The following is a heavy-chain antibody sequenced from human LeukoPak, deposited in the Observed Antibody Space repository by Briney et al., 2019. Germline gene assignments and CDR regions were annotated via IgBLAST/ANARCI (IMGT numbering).Heavy chain of an antibody. CDR3: ARVPPLGYCSGGSCFTPYDY. Sequence: GGSLRLSCAASGFTFSSYAMSWVRQAPGKGLEWVSSISGSGTYIYYADSVKGRFTISRDNAKNSLYLQMNSLRAEDTAVYYCARVPPLGYCSGGSCFTPYDYWGQGTLVTVSS. CDR1: GFTFSSYA. V-gene: IGHV3-21*01. J-gene: IGHJ4*02. CDR2: ISGSGTYI. D-gene: IGHD2-15*01.